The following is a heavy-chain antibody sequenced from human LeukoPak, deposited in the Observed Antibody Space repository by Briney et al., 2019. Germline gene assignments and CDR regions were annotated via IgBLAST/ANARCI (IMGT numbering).Heavy chain of an antibody. CDR3: ARVLGYYYDSVWFDP. CDR1: GYTFTGYY. D-gene: IGHD3-22*01. J-gene: IGHJ5*02. CDR2: INPNSGGT. V-gene: IGHV1-2*02. Sequence: ASVKVSCKATGYTFTGYYMHWMRQAPGQGLEWMGWINPNSGGTNYAQKFQGRVTMTRDTSISTAYMDLSRLRSDDTAVYYCARVLGYYYDSVWFDPWGQGTLVTVSS.